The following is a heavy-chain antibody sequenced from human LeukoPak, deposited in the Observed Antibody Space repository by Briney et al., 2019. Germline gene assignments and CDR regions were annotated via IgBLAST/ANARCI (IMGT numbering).Heavy chain of an antibody. Sequence: PSETLSLTCTVSGGSISSGGYYWSWIRQHPGKGLEWIGYIYYSGSTYYNPSLKSRVTVSVDTSKNQSSLKLSSVTAADTAVYYCASGSAEEWLSRAEYFQHWGQGTLVTVSS. D-gene: IGHD3-3*01. CDR3: ASGSAEEWLSRAEYFQH. CDR1: GGSISSGGYY. V-gene: IGHV4-31*03. CDR2: IYYSGST. J-gene: IGHJ1*01.